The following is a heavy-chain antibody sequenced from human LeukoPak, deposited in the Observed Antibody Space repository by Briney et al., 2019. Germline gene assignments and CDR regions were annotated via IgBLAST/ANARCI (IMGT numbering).Heavy chain of an antibody. CDR1: GYTLTELS. CDR2: FDPEDGET. Sequence: ASVKVSCKVSGYTLTELSMHWVRQAPGKGLEWMGGFDPEDGETIYAQKFQGRVTMTEDTSTVPAYLGLSSLRSEDTAVCYCATLRNIFDFWSGYYDLLDFDYWGQGTLVTVSS. CDR3: ATLRNIFDFWSGYYDLLDFDY. V-gene: IGHV1-24*01. J-gene: IGHJ4*02. D-gene: IGHD3-3*01.